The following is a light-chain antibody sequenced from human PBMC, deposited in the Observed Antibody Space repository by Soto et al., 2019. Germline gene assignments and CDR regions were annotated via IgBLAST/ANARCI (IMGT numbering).Light chain of an antibody. Sequence: QSVLTQSPSASASLGASVTLTCTLSSGHSSYAIAWHQQQPEKGHRYLMKLSSDGSHSKGDGIPDRFSGSSSGAERYLTISSLHSEDEADYYCQTWDTGASVVFSGGTKVTVL. CDR1: SGHSSYA. CDR3: QTWDTGASVV. J-gene: IGLJ2*01. V-gene: IGLV4-69*01. CDR2: LSSDGSH.